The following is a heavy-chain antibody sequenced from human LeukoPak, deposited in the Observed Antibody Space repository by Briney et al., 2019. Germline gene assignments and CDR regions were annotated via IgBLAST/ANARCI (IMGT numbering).Heavy chain of an antibody. Sequence: PGRSLRLSCAASGFTFSRFGMNWVRQAPGKGLEWVSYISSSSSTIYYADSVKGRFTISRDNAKNSLYLQMNSLRDEDTAVYYCARDRRVATRSTFDYWGQGTLVTVSS. V-gene: IGHV3-48*02. CDR3: ARDRRVATRSTFDY. CDR2: ISSSSSTI. J-gene: IGHJ4*02. CDR1: GFTFSRFG. D-gene: IGHD5-12*01.